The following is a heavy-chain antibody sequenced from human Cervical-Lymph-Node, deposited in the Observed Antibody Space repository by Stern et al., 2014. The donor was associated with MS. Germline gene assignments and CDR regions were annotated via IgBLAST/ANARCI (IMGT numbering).Heavy chain of an antibody. CDR2: IYPADSDT. V-gene: IGHV5-51*01. CDR3: VRRRDSAGYDTFDL. CDR1: GYTFSNFW. Sequence: QLVQSGAEVKKPGESLKISCRTSGYTFSNFWIGWVRQMPGKGLEWMGVIYPADSDTTYSPSFQGQVTISADEYISTAYLQWRSLKASDTAMYYCVRRRDSAGYDTFDLWGQGTMLIVSS. D-gene: IGHD3-22*01. J-gene: IGHJ3*01.